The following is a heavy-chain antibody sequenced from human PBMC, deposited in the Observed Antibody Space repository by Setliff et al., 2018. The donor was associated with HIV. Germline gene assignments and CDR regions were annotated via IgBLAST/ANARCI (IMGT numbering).Heavy chain of an antibody. CDR2: IYTSGST. CDR1: GGSINSGSYY. CDR3: ARDNHYNFWSGYWGMDV. V-gene: IGHV4-61*09. D-gene: IGHD3-3*01. Sequence: SETLSLTCTVSGGSINSGSYYWTWIRPPAGKGLEWIGHIYTSGSTNYNPSLQSRVTMSVDTSKNQFSRRLSSVTAADTAVYYCARDNHYNFWSGYWGMDVWGQGTTVTVSS. J-gene: IGHJ6*02.